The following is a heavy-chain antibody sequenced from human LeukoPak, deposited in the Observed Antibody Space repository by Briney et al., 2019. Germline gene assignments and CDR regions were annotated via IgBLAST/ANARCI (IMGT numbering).Heavy chain of an antibody. CDR1: GGSFSGYY. V-gene: IGHV4-34*01. J-gene: IGHJ6*03. CDR3: ARVSRGVRGVRYYYYYMDV. D-gene: IGHD3-10*01. Sequence: SETLSLTCAVYGGSFSGYYWSWIRQPPGKGLEWIGEINHSGSTNYNPSLKSRVTISVDTSKNQFSLKLSSVTAADTAVYYCARVSRGVRGVRYYYYYMDVWGKGTTVTVSS. CDR2: INHSGST.